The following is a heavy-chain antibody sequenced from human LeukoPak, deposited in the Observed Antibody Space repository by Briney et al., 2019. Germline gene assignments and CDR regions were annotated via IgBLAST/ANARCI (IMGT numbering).Heavy chain of an antibody. CDR2: IGGSGAGT. CDR1: GFTFSNYA. Sequence: GGSLRLSCAASGFTFSNYAMSWVRQAPGKGLEWVSAIGGSGAGTYYADSVKGRFTISRDNSRNTLYLLMNSLRVEDTAVYYCAKAASGRNWFDPWGQGTLVTVSS. CDR3: AKAASGRNWFDP. J-gene: IGHJ5*02. D-gene: IGHD6-19*01. V-gene: IGHV3-23*01.